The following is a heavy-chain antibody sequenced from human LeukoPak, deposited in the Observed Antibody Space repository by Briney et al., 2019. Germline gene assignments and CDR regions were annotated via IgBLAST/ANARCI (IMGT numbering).Heavy chain of an antibody. CDR1: GYTFTSYD. D-gene: IGHD3-22*01. CDR3: SRTRGSGWYYY. J-gene: IGHJ4*02. CDR2: TNPNSGNT. V-gene: IGHV1-8*01. Sequence: ASVKVSCKASGYTFTSYDINWVRLAPGRGLEWMGWTNPNSGNTSYAQKFQGRVTMTRNTSIGTAYMELNSLSSEATAAYYCSRTRGSGWYYYWGKGTMVTVAS.